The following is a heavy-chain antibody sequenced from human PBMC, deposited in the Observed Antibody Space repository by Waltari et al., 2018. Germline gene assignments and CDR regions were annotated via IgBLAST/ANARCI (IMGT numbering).Heavy chain of an antibody. J-gene: IGHJ4*02. V-gene: IGHV3-53*01. Sequence: EVQLVESGGGLIQPGGSLRLSCAVSGFSFTSNYLTWHRQAPGKGWEWVAVLYSGGGTYYTDSVKGRFTISRDNSNNTLDLQMTGLRADDTAVYFCARLKQLVYYFDSWGQGTQVTVSS. CDR2: LYSGGGT. CDR3: ARLKQLVYYFDS. D-gene: IGHD1-1*01. CDR1: GFSFTSNY.